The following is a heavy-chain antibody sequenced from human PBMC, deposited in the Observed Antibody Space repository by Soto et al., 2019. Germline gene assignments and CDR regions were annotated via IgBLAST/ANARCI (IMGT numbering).Heavy chain of an antibody. CDR1: GFTFSSYA. J-gene: IGHJ4*02. V-gene: IGHV3-23*01. CDR3: AKRRSSSWYRAGDFDY. Sequence: GGSLRLSCAASGFTFSSYAMSWVRQAPGKGLEWVSAISGSGGSTYYADSVKGRFTISRDNSKNTLYLQMNSLRAEDTAVYYCAKRRSSSWYRAGDFDYWGQGTLVTGSS. D-gene: IGHD6-13*01. CDR2: ISGSGGST.